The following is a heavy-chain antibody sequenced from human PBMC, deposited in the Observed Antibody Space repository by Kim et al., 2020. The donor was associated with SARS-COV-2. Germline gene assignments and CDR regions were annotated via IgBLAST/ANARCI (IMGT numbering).Heavy chain of an antibody. V-gene: IGHV1-8*01. Sequence: ASVKVSCKASGYTFTSYDINWVRQATGQGLEWMGWMNPNSGNTGYAQKFQGIVTMTRNTSISTAYMELSSLRSEDTAVYYCARVKQYGSGSKYYYGMDVWGQGTTVTVSS. CDR1: GYTFTSYD. CDR3: ARVKQYGSGSKYYYGMDV. CDR2: MNPNSGNT. J-gene: IGHJ6*02. D-gene: IGHD3-10*01.